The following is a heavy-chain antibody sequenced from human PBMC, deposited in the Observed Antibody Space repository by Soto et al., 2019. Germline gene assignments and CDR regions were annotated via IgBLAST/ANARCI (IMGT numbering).Heavy chain of an antibody. D-gene: IGHD3-10*01. Sequence: QITLKESGPTLVKPTQTLTLTCTFSGFSFSTSGVGVGWIRQPPGKALEWLALIYWNDDRRYSPSLKSRLTITKDTSKNQVFLTMTNMDPVDTATYYCVSGSFPNWFDPCGQGTLVTVSS. J-gene: IGHJ5*02. CDR2: IYWNDDR. CDR1: GFSFSTSGVG. V-gene: IGHV2-5*01. CDR3: VSGSFPNWFDP.